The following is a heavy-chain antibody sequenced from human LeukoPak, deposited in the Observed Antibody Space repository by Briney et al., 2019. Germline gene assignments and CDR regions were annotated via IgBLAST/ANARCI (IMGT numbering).Heavy chain of an antibody. D-gene: IGHD3-22*01. V-gene: IGHV5-51*01. CDR1: GYSFTGYW. J-gene: IGHJ4*02. CDR2: IYPGDSDT. Sequence: GESLKISCKGSGYSFTGYWIGWVRQMPGKGLERMGIIYPGDSDTRYSPAFQGQVTISADKSISTAYLQWSSLKASDTAMYYCARRGGFDYDSSGYYLDYWGQGTLVTVSS. CDR3: ARRGGFDYDSSGYYLDY.